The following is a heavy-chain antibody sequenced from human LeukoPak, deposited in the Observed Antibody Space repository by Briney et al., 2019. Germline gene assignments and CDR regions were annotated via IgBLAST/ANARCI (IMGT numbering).Heavy chain of an antibody. CDR1: GGFISSGGYY. J-gene: IGHJ4*02. CDR3: ARSAGNTIPLDY. D-gene: IGHD3-9*01. V-gene: IGHV4-31*03. CDR2: IYYSGST. Sequence: SQTLSLTCTVSGGFISSGGYYRSWIRQHPGKGLEWIGYIYYSGSTYYNPSLKSRVTISVDTSKNQFSLKLSSVTAADTAVYYCARSAGNTIPLDYWGQGTLVTVSS.